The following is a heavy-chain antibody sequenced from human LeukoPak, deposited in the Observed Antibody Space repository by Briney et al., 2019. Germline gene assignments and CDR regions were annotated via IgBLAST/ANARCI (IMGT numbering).Heavy chain of an antibody. CDR3: ASGIDEWLMRY. Sequence: ASVKVSCKTSGGTFGSDAISWVRKAPGQGLEWMGGIIPMMETADYAERFKDRVTITTDGSTSTAYMELSSLRSEDTAVYYCASGIDEWLMRYWGQGTLVTVSS. D-gene: IGHD3-3*01. CDR2: IIPMMETA. CDR1: GGTFGSDA. V-gene: IGHV1-69*05. J-gene: IGHJ4*02.